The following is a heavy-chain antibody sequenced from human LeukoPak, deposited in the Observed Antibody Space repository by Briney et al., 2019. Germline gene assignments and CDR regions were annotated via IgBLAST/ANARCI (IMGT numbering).Heavy chain of an antibody. J-gene: IGHJ3*02. Sequence: GASVKVSCKASGYTFSGFYVHWVRQAPGQGLEWMGWINLNNGDTRYAQKFQGRVTMTRDTSINTAYMGLSRLRSHDTAVYFCARPPGAKYDAFDIWGQGTMVAVSS. CDR2: INLNNGDT. CDR1: GYTFSGFY. CDR3: ARPPGAKYDAFDI. V-gene: IGHV1-2*02. D-gene: IGHD4/OR15-4a*01.